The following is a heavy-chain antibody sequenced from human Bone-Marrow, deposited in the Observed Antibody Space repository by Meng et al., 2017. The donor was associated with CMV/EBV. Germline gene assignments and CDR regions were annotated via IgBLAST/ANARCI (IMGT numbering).Heavy chain of an antibody. J-gene: IGHJ6*02. CDR3: ARDSTRQADYYGMDV. V-gene: IGHV4-59*01. D-gene: IGHD1-26*01. CDR1: GGSISSYY. Sequence: SETLSLTCTVSGGSISSYYWSWIRQPPGKGLEWIGYIYYSGSTNYNPSLKSRVTISVDTSKNQFSLKLSSVTAADTAVYYCARDSTRQADYYGMDVWGQGTTVTVSS. CDR2: IYYSGST.